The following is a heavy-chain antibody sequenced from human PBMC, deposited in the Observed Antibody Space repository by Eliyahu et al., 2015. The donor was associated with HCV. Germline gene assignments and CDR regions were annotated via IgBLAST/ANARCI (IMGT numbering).Heavy chain of an antibody. D-gene: IGHD1-26*01. CDR2: MNXNSGNT. V-gene: IGHV1-8*01. J-gene: IGHJ6*02. CDR3: ARGHGGSYFYYYYGMDV. CDR1: GYTXTSYX. Sequence: QVQLVQSGAEVKKPGASVKVSCKASGYTXTSYXXNXVRQATGQGLEWMGWMNXNSGNTGXAQKFQGRVTMTRNTSISTAYMELSSLRSEDTAVYYCARGHGGSYFYYYYGMDVWGQGTTVTVSS.